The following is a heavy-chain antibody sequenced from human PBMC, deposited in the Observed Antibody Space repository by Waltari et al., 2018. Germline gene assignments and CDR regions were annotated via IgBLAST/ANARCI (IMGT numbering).Heavy chain of an antibody. D-gene: IGHD6-19*01. CDR2: ISAYNGNT. J-gene: IGHJ4*02. CDR3: ARDSYSSGCPHDY. V-gene: IGHV1-18*01. CDR1: GYTFTSYG. Sequence: QVQLVQSGAEVKKPGASVKVSCKASGYTFTSYGISWVRQAPGQGLEWMGWISAYNGNTNYAQKVQGRGTMTTDKSTSTAHMELRSLRSDDTAVYYCARDSYSSGCPHDYWGQGTLVTVSS.